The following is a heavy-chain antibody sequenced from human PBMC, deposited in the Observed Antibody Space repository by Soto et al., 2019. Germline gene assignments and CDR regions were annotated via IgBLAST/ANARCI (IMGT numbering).Heavy chain of an antibody. CDR3: ARVRGIAAADGNWFDP. V-gene: IGHV3-21*01. CDR2: IGSSSSYI. Sequence: PGGSLRLSCAASGFTFSSYSMNWVRQAPGKGLEWVSSIGSSSSYIYYADSVKGRFTISRDNAKNSLYLQMNSLRAEDTAVYYCARVRGIAAADGNWFDPWGQGTLVTVSS. D-gene: IGHD6-13*01. J-gene: IGHJ5*02. CDR1: GFTFSSYS.